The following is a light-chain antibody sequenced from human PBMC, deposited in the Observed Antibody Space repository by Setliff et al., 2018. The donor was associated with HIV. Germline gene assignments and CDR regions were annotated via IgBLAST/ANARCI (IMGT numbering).Light chain of an antibody. V-gene: IGLV2-14*02. CDR2: EVN. CDR1: SSDVGNYNL. J-gene: IGLJ1*01. CDR3: SSFAGSLYV. Sequence: QSALTQPASVSGSPGQSITFSCTGTSSDVGNYNLVSWYQHHPGKAPKVMIYEVNKRPSGVPDRFSGSKSGNTASLTVSGLQAEDEADYYCSSFAGSLYVFGSGTKVTVL.